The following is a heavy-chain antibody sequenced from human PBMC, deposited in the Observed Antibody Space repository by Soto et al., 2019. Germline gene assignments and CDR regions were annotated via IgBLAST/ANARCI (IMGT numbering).Heavy chain of an antibody. V-gene: IGHV4-30-2*01. J-gene: IGHJ4*02. CDR3: AAGGGLPRYY. CDR2: IYHSGST. Sequence: QLQLQESGSGLVKPSQTLSLTCAVSGGSISSGGYSWSWIRQPPGKGLEWIGYIYHSGSTCYNPSLKSRVTISVYRTKNQFSLKLSSVTAADTAVYYCAAGGGLPRYYWGQGTLVTVSS. D-gene: IGHD5-12*01. CDR1: GGSISSGGYS.